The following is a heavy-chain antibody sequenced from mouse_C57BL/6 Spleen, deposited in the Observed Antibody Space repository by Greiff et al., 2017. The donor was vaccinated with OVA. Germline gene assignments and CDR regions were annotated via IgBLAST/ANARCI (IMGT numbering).Heavy chain of an antibody. V-gene: IGHV3-6*01. CDR1: GYSITSGYY. D-gene: IGHD2-4*01. J-gene: IGHJ2*01. CDR2: ISYDGSN. Sequence: EVKLMESGPGLVKPSQSLSLTCSVTGYSITSGYYWNWIRQFPGNKLEWMGYISYDGSNNYNPSLKNRISITRDTSKNQFFLKLNSVTTEDTATYYCARGTYDYDAGFDYWGQGTTLTVSS. CDR3: ARGTYDYDAGFDY.